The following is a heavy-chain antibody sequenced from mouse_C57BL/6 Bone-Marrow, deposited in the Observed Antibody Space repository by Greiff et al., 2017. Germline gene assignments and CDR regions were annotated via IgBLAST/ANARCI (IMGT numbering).Heavy chain of an antibody. Sequence: QVQLKQPGAELVKPGASVKLSCKSSGYTFTSYYMSWVKQRPGQGLEWIGGINPSNGGTNFNEKFKSKATLTADKSSNTAYMQLSSLTSEDSAVYCCSRSGDGGFAYWGQGTLVTVSA. CDR1: GYTFTSYY. V-gene: IGHV1S81*02. J-gene: IGHJ3*01. CDR2: INPSNGGT. D-gene: IGHD2-3*01. CDR3: SRSGDGGFAY.